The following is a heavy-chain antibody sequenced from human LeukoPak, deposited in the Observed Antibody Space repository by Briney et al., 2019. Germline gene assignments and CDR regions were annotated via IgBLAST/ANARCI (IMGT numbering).Heavy chain of an antibody. CDR2: IYYSGST. D-gene: IGHD3-22*01. Sequence: SETLSLTCTVSGGSISSSSYYWGWIRQPPGKGLEWNGSIYYSGSTYYNQSLKSRVTISVDTSKKQFSLKLSSVTAADTAVYYCARDRFEDRSGYYYHYYYYMDVWGKGTTVTVSS. J-gene: IGHJ6*03. CDR3: ARDRFEDRSGYYYHYYYYMDV. CDR1: GGSISSSSYY. V-gene: IGHV4-39*07.